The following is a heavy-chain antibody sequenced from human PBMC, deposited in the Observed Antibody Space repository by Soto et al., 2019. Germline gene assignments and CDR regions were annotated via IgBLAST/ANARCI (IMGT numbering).Heavy chain of an antibody. J-gene: IGHJ4*02. D-gene: IGHD2-15*01. V-gene: IGHV4-59*01. Sequence: SETLSLTCTVSGGSISSYYCSWIRQPPGKGLEWIGYIYYSGSTNYNPSLKSRVTISVDTSKNQFSLKLSSVTAADTAVYYCASGSSCSGGSCYPAPIDYWGQGTLVTVSS. CDR1: GGSISSYY. CDR3: ASGSSCSGGSCYPAPIDY. CDR2: IYYSGST.